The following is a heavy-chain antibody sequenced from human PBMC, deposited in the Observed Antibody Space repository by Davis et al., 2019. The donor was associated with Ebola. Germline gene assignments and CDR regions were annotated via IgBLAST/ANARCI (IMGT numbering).Heavy chain of an antibody. J-gene: IGHJ6*02. D-gene: IGHD3-16*01. Sequence: PSETLSLTCAISGDIVSRNAWNWIRQSPSRGLEWLGRTCYNSKWYNDYAESVKSRITINPDTSKNQLSLQLNSVTPEDTAVYYCVRGWGRSGLDVWGQGTTVTVSS. V-gene: IGHV6-1*01. CDR1: GDIVSRNA. CDR3: VRGWGRSGLDV. CDR2: TCYNSKWYN.